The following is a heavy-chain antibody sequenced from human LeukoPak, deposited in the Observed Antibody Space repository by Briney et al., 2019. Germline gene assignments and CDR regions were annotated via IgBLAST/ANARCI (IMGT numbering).Heavy chain of an antibody. D-gene: IGHD3-9*01. CDR3: AKDGQRVLRYFDWLFSH. CDR2: ISYDGSNK. Sequence: GGSLRLSCAASGFTFSSYGMHWVRQAPGKGLEWVAVISYDGSNKYYADSVKGRFTISRDNSKNTLYLQMNSLRAEDTAVYYCAKDGQRVLRYFDWLFSHWGQGTLVTVSS. J-gene: IGHJ4*02. CDR1: GFTFSSYG. V-gene: IGHV3-30*18.